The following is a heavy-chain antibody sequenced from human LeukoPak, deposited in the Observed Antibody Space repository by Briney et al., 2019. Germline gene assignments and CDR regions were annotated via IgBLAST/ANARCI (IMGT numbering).Heavy chain of an antibody. CDR1: GGTFSSYA. Sequence: GSSVKVSCKASGGTFSSYAISWVRQAPGQGLEWMGGIIPIFGTANYAQKFQGRVTITADESTSTAYMELSSLRSEDTAVYYCARENVDTAMADFDYWGQGTLVTVSS. CDR3: ARENVDTAMADFDY. V-gene: IGHV1-69*01. J-gene: IGHJ4*02. CDR2: IIPIFGTA. D-gene: IGHD5-18*01.